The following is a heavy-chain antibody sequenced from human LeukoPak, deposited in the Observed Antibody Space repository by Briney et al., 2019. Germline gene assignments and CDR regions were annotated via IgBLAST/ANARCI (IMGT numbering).Heavy chain of an antibody. Sequence: GGSLRLSCAASGFTFSDYYMSWIRQAPGKGLEWVSYISSSGSTTYYAASVKGRFTISRDNAKNSLYLQMNSLRAEDTAVYYCARDDAGGSSGYYATPPDYWGQGTLVTVSS. CDR1: GFTFSDYY. D-gene: IGHD3-22*01. CDR2: ISSSGSTT. CDR3: ARDDAGGSSGYYATPPDY. J-gene: IGHJ4*02. V-gene: IGHV3-11*01.